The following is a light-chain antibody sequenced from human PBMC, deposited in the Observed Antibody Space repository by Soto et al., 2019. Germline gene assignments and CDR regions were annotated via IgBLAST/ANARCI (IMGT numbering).Light chain of an antibody. J-gene: IGKJ5*01. Sequence: EVVFTQSPSTLSLSPGERATLSCRASQTVRNNYLAWYQQKPGQAPRLLIYGASTRATGIPDRFSGSGSETDFTLTISSLRSEDSAVYHCQQYNNWPITFGQGTRLEIK. CDR2: GAS. V-gene: IGKV3D-15*01. CDR3: QQYNNWPIT. CDR1: QTVRNN.